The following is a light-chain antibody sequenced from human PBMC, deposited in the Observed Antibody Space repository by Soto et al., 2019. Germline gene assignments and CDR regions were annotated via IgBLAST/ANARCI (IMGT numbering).Light chain of an antibody. V-gene: IGKV3-20*01. J-gene: IGKJ2*01. CDR3: QQYGSTPYT. Sequence: EIALTQSPGPLSLSPGARATPSCRASQRLSSSYLAWYQQKPGQAPRLLIYGASITATGIPDRFSGSGSGTDFTLTISRLEPEDLAVYYCQQYGSTPYTFGQGTKLEIK. CDR2: GAS. CDR1: QRLSSSY.